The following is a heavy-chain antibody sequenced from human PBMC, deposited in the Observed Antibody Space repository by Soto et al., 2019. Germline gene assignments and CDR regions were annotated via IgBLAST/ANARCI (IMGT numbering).Heavy chain of an antibody. V-gene: IGHV4-4*02. Sequence: QVQLQESGPGLVKPSGTLSLTCAVSSGSISSSNWWSWVRQPPGKGLEWIGEIYHSGSTNYNPSLKSRVTRSVDKSKNQFSLKLSSVTAADTAVYYCAAPGHYGSGTHDAFDIWGQGTMVTVSS. CDR3: AAPGHYGSGTHDAFDI. J-gene: IGHJ3*02. D-gene: IGHD3-10*01. CDR2: IYHSGST. CDR1: SGSISSSNW.